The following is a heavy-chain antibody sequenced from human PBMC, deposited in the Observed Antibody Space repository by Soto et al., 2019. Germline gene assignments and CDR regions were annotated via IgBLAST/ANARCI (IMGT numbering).Heavy chain of an antibody. CDR1: GYRFSNYA. Sequence: GGSLKLSCAASGYRFSNYAMSWVRQAPGKGREWVSSISNSGGSTYYGDSVKGRFTISRENSKNMVYLQMNSLRAEDTAVYYCAKDLREMATIRPDYWGQGILVTVSS. CDR3: AKDLREMATIRPDY. D-gene: IGHD5-12*01. J-gene: IGHJ4*02. V-gene: IGHV3-23*01. CDR2: ISNSGGST.